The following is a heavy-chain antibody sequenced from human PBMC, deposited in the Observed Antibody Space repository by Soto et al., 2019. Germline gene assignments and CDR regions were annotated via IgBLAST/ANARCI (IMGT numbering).Heavy chain of an antibody. CDR2: ISSSSSTI. V-gene: IGHV3-48*02. J-gene: IGHJ5*02. CDR1: GFTFSSYS. D-gene: IGHD6-6*01. CDR3: ARDGGRGSPSPRGWFDP. Sequence: GGSLRLSCAASGFTFSSYSMNWVRQAPGKWLEWVSYISSSSSTIYYADSVKGRFTISRDNAKNSLYLQMNSLRDEDTAVYYCARDGGRGSPSPRGWFDPWGQGXLVTVYS.